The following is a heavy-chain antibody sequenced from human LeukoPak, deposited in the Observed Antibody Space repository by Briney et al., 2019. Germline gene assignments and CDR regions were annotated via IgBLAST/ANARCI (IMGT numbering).Heavy chain of an antibody. CDR1: GGSFSGYY. J-gene: IGHJ5*02. V-gene: IGHV4-34*01. Sequence: KASETLSLTCAVYGGSFSGYYRSWIRQPPGKGLEWIGEINHSGSTNYNPSLKSRVTISVDTSKNQFSLKLSSVTAADTAVYYCARGWEAAAGTGYNWFDPWGQGTLVTVSS. D-gene: IGHD6-13*01. CDR2: INHSGST. CDR3: ARGWEAAAGTGYNWFDP.